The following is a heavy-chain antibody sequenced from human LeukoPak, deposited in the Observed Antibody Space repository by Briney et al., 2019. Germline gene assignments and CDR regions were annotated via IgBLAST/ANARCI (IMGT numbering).Heavy chain of an antibody. D-gene: IGHD2-15*01. V-gene: IGHV1-24*01. CDR2: FDPEDGET. CDR1: GYTLTELS. CDR3: ARGGEGLIVVVVAATLFDY. J-gene: IGHJ4*02. Sequence: GASVKVSCKVSGYTLTELSMHWVRQAPGKGLEWMGGFDPEDGETIYAQKFQSRVTMTEDTSTDTAYMELRSLRSGDTALYYCARGGEGLIVVVVAATLFDYWGQGTLVTVSS.